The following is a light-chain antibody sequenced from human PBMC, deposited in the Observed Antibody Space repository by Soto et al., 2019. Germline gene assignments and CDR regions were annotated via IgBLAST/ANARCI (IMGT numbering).Light chain of an antibody. CDR2: GAS. J-gene: IGKJ1*01. CDR1: QSVSSN. CDR3: QQNNNWPPWT. Sequence: EMVMTQSPATLSVSPGERATLSCRASQSVSSNLAWYQQKPGQAPRLLIYGASTRATGIPARFSGSGSGTEFTLNISSLQSEDFAVYYCQQNNNWPPWTFGQGTKVDIK. V-gene: IGKV3-15*01.